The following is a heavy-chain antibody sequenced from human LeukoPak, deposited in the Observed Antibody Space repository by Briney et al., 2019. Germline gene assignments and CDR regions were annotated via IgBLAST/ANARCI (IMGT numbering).Heavy chain of an antibody. J-gene: IGHJ4*02. CDR1: GFTFSSYG. V-gene: IGHV3-23*01. D-gene: IGHD3-22*01. Sequence: SGGSLRLSCAASGFTFSSYGMSWVRQAPGKGLEWVSAISGCGGRTYYAESVKGRFTISRDNSKNTLYLQMNSLRAEDTAVYYCAKHRNARRSYYDSSGEFDYWGQGTLVTVSS. CDR2: ISGCGGRT. CDR3: AKHRNARRSYYDSSGEFDY.